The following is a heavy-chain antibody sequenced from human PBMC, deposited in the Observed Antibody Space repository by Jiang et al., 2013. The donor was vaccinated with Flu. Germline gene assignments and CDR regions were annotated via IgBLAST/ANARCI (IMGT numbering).Heavy chain of an antibody. D-gene: IGHD5-18*01. V-gene: IGHV1-18*04. Sequence: YGISWVRQAPGQGLEWMGWISAYNGNTNYAQKLQGRVTMTTDTSTSTAYMELSSLRSEDTAVYYCASFVDTAYWGQGTLVTVSS. J-gene: IGHJ4*02. CDR2: ISAYNGNT. CDR1: YG. CDR3: ASFVDTAY.